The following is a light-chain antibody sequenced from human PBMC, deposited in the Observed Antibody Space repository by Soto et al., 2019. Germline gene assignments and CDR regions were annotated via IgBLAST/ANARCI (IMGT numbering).Light chain of an antibody. J-gene: IGKJ4*01. Sequence: EIVLTQSPGTLSLSPGERATLSCRASQSVSSSYLAWYQQKPGQAPRLLIYGASSRATGIPDRFSGSGSGTDFTLTISRLEPEDFAVYYCQQYGSSPALWLTFGGGTKVEIK. V-gene: IGKV3-20*01. CDR2: GAS. CDR3: QQYGSSPALWLT. CDR1: QSVSSSY.